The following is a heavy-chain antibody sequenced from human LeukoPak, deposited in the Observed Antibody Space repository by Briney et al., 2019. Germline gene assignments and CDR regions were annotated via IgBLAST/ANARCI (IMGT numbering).Heavy chain of an antibody. J-gene: IGHJ4*02. D-gene: IGHD3-10*01. Sequence: GGSLRLSCAASGFTFSSYAMHWVRQAPGKGLEWVAVISYDGSNKYYADPVRGRFTISRDNSKNTLYLQMNSLRAEDTAVYYCARASGTDYWGQGTLVTVSS. CDR2: ISYDGSNK. V-gene: IGHV3-30-3*01. CDR1: GFTFSSYA. CDR3: ARASGTDY.